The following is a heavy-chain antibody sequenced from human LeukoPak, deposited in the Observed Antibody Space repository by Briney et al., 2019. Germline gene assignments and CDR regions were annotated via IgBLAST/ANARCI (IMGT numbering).Heavy chain of an antibody. D-gene: IGHD6-13*01. CDR2: ERYDGGNK. J-gene: IGHJ4*02. V-gene: IGHV3-30*02. CDR1: GFTFSNYG. CDR3: AKPMYSSSWCNDY. Sequence: GESLRLSCAASGFTFSNYGMHWVRQAPGKGLEGVAFERYDGGNKYYADSVKGRFTISRDNSQNTLYLQMYSLRPEDTAVYFCAKPMYSSSWCNDYWGQGTLVTVS.